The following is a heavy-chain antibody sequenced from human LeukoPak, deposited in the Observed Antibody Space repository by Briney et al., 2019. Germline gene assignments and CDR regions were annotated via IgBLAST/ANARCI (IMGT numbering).Heavy chain of an antibody. J-gene: IGHJ6*03. CDR3: ARDGFQGMILYVVYYMDV. CDR1: GYTFTGYY. CDR2: INPNSGGT. Sequence: ASVKVSCKASGYTFTGYYMHWVRQAPGQGLEWMGRINPNSGGTNYAQKFQGRVTFTIDTSTNTAYMELSRLRPDDTAVYYCARDGFQGMILYVVYYMDVWGKGTTVTVS. D-gene: IGHD2-21*01. V-gene: IGHV1-2*06.